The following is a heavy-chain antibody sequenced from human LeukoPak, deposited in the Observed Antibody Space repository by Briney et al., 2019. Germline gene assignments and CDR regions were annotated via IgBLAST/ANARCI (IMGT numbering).Heavy chain of an antibody. CDR2: IYIGGNT. Sequence: GGSLRLSCVVSGFTVSNSYMTWVRQAPGKGLEWVSVIYIGGNTYYADSVKGRFTISRDNSKNTLYLQMNSLTAEDTAIYYCAKCDNYYDSSGQGGVDYWGQGTLVAVSS. D-gene: IGHD3-22*01. J-gene: IGHJ4*02. CDR1: GFTVSNSY. V-gene: IGHV3-66*01. CDR3: AKCDNYYDSSGQGGVDY.